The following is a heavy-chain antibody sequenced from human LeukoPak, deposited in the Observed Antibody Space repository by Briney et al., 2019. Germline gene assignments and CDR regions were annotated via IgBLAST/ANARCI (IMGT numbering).Heavy chain of an antibody. D-gene: IGHD2-15*01. CDR3: ARTYAYVGWYPHLPGVY. CDR2: INPNSGGT. CDR1: GYTFTGYY. J-gene: IGHJ4*02. Sequence: ASVKVSCKASGYTFTGYYMHWVRQAPGQGLEWMGWINPNSGGTNYAQKFQGRVTMTRDTSISTAYMELSRLRSGDTAVYYCARTYAYVGWYPHLPGVYWGQGTLVTVSS. V-gene: IGHV1-2*02.